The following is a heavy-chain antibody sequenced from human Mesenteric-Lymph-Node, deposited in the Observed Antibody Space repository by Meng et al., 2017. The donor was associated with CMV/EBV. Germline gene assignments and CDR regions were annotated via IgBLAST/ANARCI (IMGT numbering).Heavy chain of an antibody. J-gene: IGHJ3*02. CDR1: GFTFSGSG. Sequence: GESLKISCAVSGFTFSGSGMHWVRQAPGKGLEWVSSINSRSTYIHYADSVKGRFTISRDNAKNSLYLQMSSLRAEDTAVYYCARDLAVASMGDAFDIWGQGTMVTVSS. CDR3: ARDLAVASMGDAFDI. CDR2: INSRSTYI. D-gene: IGHD6-19*01. V-gene: IGHV3-21*01.